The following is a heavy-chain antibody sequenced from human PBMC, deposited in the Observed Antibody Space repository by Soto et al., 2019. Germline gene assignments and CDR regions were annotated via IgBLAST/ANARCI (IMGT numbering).Heavy chain of an antibody. V-gene: IGHV1-8*01. Sequence: ASVKVSCKASGYTFTSYDINWVRQATGQGLEWMGWMDPNSGNTGYAQKFQGRVTMTRNTSISTAYMEVSSLRSEDTAVYYRARGPTGARDYYFDYWGQGTLVTVSS. CDR2: MDPNSGNT. CDR3: ARGPTGARDYYFDY. CDR1: GYTFTSYD. D-gene: IGHD7-27*01. J-gene: IGHJ4*02.